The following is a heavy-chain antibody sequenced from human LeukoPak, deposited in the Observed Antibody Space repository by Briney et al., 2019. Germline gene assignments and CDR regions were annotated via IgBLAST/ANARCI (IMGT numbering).Heavy chain of an antibody. Sequence: GSLRLSCAASGFDFSTYAINWVRQAPGKGLEWVSSISTMSNYIFYGDSVKGRFTISRDNAKNSVYLQMTSLRPEDTAVYYCSRDRLGGLDLWGQGTLVTVSS. V-gene: IGHV3-21*01. D-gene: IGHD5-12*01. CDR2: ISTMSNYI. J-gene: IGHJ5*02. CDR1: GFDFSTYA. CDR3: SRDRLGGLDL.